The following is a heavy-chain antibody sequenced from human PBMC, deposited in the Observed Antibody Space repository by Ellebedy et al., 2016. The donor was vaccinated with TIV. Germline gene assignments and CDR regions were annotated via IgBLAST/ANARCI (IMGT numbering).Heavy chain of an antibody. D-gene: IGHD2-15*01. CDR2: ITSSGSYT. J-gene: IGHJ4*02. V-gene: IGHV3-11*06. Sequence: GESLKISCAASRFTFSDYYMSWIRQAPGKGLEWVSYITSSGSYTNYADSVKGRFTISRDNANNSLYLQMNSLRDEDSAVYYCATTPGYRDFWGQGTLVTVSS. CDR3: ATTPGYRDF. CDR1: RFTFSDYY.